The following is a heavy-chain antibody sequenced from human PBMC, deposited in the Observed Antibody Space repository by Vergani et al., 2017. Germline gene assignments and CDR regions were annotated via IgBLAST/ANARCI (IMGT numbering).Heavy chain of an antibody. CDR2: ISYDGRNK. J-gene: IGHJ6*03. D-gene: IGHD3-9*01. CDR3: AREHWLRYDILIGYHWEYYYYYMDV. Sequence: QVQLVESGGGVVQPGRFLRLSCAASGFTFSNYAIHWVRQAPGKGLEWVAVISYDGRNKYYADSVKGRFTISRDNSKNTLYLQMNSLRGEDTAVYFCAREHWLRYDILIGYHWEYYYYYMDVWGKGTTVTVSS. CDR1: GFTFSNYA. V-gene: IGHV3-30*04.